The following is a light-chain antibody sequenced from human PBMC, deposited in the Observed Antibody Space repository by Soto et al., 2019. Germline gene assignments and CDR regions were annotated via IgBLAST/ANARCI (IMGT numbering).Light chain of an antibody. CDR1: QSVSSSY. Sequence: EIVLTQSPGTLSLSPGERATLSCRASQSVSSSYLAWYQQKPGQAPRLLFYSATSRATGIQDRFSGSGSGTDFTLTISRLEPEDFAVYYCQQYGSSLMYTFGQGTKLEIK. J-gene: IGKJ2*01. CDR3: QQYGSSLMYT. CDR2: SAT. V-gene: IGKV3-20*01.